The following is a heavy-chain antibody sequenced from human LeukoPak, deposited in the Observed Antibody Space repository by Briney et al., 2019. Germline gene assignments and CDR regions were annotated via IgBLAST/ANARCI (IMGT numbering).Heavy chain of an antibody. D-gene: IGHD4-17*01. CDR2: MNPNSGNT. Sequence: ASVKVSCKASGYTFTSYDINWVRQATGQGLEWMGWMNPNSGNTGYAQKFQGRVTMTRNTSISTAYMELSSLRSEDTAVYYCARGDTVTTSIDYWGQGTLVTVSS. CDR3: ARGDTVTTSIDY. J-gene: IGHJ4*02. V-gene: IGHV1-8*01. CDR1: GYTFTSYD.